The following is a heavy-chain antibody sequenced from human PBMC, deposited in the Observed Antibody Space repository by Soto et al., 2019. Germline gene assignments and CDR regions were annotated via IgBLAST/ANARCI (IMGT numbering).Heavy chain of an antibody. CDR1: GFTFSSYA. V-gene: IGHV3-23*01. CDR3: AKDGAWDGSGSYSHFYYMDV. D-gene: IGHD3-10*01. Sequence: PGGSLRLSCAASGFTFSSYAMSWVRQAPGKGLEWFSAISGSGGSTYYADSVKGRFTISRDNSKNTLYLQMNSLRAEDTAVYYCAKDGAWDGSGSYSHFYYMDVWGKGTTVTVSS. CDR2: ISGSGGST. J-gene: IGHJ6*03.